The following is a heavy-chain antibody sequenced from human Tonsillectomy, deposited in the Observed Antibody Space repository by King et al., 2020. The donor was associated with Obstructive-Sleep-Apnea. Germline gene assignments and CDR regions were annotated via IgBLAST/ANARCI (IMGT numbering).Heavy chain of an antibody. CDR2: MYYSGNT. CDR1: GGSISNYY. J-gene: IGHJ4*02. D-gene: IGHD5-12*01. CDR3: ARHGGVEDYGGYGDYFDY. Sequence: VQLQESGPGLVKPSETLSLTCTVSGGSISNYYWSWIRQPPGKGLEWIGYMYYSGNTNFNPSLKSRGTISADTSKIQFSLRRSSVTAADTAVYYCARHGGVEDYGGYGDYFDYWGQGTLVTVSS. V-gene: IGHV4-59*08.